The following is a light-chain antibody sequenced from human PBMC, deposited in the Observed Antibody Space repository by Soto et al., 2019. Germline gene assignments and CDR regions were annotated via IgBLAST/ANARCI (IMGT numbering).Light chain of an antibody. J-gene: IGKJ1*01. V-gene: IGKV1-5*01. CDR2: DAS. CDR3: QQYHTYPWT. CDR1: QSITNW. Sequence: DIQMTQSPSTLSASVGDRVTITCRASQSITNWLAWYQQKPGKAPNLLIYDASNLESGVSSRFSGSGSGTDFTLTISSLQPDDFATYYCQQYHTYPWTFCQGTKVEV.